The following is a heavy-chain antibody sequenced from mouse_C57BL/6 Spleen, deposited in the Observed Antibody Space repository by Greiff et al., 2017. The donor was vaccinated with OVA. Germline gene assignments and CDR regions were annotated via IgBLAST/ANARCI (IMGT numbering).Heavy chain of an antibody. V-gene: IGHV1-15*01. CDR2: IDPETGGT. CDR1: GYTFTDYE. CDR3: TALFAY. J-gene: IGHJ3*01. Sequence: VQLVESGAELVRPGASVTLSCKASGYTFTDYEMHWVKQTPVHGLEWIGAIDPETGGTAYNQKFKGKAILTADKSSSTAYMELRSLTSEDSAVYYCTALFAYWGQGTLVTVSA.